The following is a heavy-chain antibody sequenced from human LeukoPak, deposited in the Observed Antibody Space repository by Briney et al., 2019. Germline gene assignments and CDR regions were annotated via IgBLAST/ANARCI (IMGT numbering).Heavy chain of an antibody. CDR3: ERFIAPFDS. Sequence: SGTLSLTCTVSGGSISSGGYYWSWIRQNPGKGLEFGGYIICSGTTYYNPSLKSRVTVSLDTNLNQFSLILTSVTAADTAVYCRERFIAPFDSGARGTLVTVPS. CDR2: IICSGTT. CDR1: GGSISSGGYY. V-gene: IGHV4-31*03. J-gene: IGHJ4*02.